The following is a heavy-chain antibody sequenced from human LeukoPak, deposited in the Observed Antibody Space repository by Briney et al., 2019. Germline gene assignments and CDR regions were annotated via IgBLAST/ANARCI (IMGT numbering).Heavy chain of an antibody. CDR2: INPNNGDT. CDR3: ARWRGYYSFDY. Sequence: GASVKVSCKASGYTFTGYYIHWVRQAPGQGLEWMGWINPNNGDTKYAQNFRGRVTMTRDTSISTAYMELSRLTSDDTAVYYCARWRGYYSFDYWGQGALVTVSS. CDR1: GYTFTGYY. D-gene: IGHD3-3*01. J-gene: IGHJ4*02. V-gene: IGHV1-2*02.